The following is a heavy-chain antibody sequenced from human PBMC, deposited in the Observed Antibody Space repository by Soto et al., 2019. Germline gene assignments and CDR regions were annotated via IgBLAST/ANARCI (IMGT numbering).Heavy chain of an antibody. V-gene: IGHV3-30-3*01. Sequence: QVQLVDSGGGVVQPGTSLRLSCETSGFLFNTYSMHWVRQAPGRGLEWVAVISHDGNNKYYADSVKGRFTISRDNSKNTLHLQMNGLRIEDTAVYFCARPGSGYDVLTGRYFFYFHAIDIWGQGTTVTVSS. CDR3: ARPGSGYDVLTGRYFFYFHAIDI. CDR2: ISHDGNNK. CDR1: GFLFNTYS. J-gene: IGHJ6*02. D-gene: IGHD3-9*01.